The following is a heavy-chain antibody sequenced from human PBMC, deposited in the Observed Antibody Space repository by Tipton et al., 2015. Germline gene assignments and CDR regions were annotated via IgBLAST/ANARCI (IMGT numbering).Heavy chain of an antibody. V-gene: IGHV3-23*01. Sequence: GSLRLSCAASGFTFSSCAMSWVRQAPEKGLEWVSAISGSGGNTYYADSVKGRFTISRDNSKNTLYLQMNSLRAEDTAIYYCAKILLSPQFDYWGQGTLVTVSS. J-gene: IGHJ4*02. CDR2: ISGSGGNT. D-gene: IGHD3-9*01. CDR3: AKILLSPQFDY. CDR1: GFTFSSCA.